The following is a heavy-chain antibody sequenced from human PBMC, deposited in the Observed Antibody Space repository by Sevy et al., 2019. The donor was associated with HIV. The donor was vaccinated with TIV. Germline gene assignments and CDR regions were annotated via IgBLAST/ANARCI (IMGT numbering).Heavy chain of an antibody. CDR2: MNPNSGNT. V-gene: IGHV1-8*01. CDR3: ARGYGSGSLPLGGPFNCDYYYVIDV. D-gene: IGHD3-10*01. J-gene: IGHJ6*02. Sequence: ASVKVSCKASGYTFTSYDINWVRQATGQGLEWMGWMNPNSGNTGYAQKFQGRVTMTRNTSISTAYMELSSLTSEDTAVYYCARGYGSGSLPLGGPFNCDYYYVIDVWGQGTTVTVSS. CDR1: GYTFTSYD.